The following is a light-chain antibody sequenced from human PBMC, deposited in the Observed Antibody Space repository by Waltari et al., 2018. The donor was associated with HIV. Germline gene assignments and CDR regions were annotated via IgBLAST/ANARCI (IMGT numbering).Light chain of an antibody. Sequence: QSVLTQPPSASGTPGQRVTISCSRSSSNIASSPVNWYQQLPVTAPKLLMYINYQRPSGVPDRFSGSKSGTSASLAISGLQSEDEADYFCAAWDDSLKGVVFGGGTKLTVL. CDR3: AAWDDSLKGVV. CDR2: INY. J-gene: IGLJ2*01. V-gene: IGLV1-44*01. CDR1: SSNIASSP.